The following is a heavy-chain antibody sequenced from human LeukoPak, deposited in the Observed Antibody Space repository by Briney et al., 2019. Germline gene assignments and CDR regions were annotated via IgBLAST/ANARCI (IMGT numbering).Heavy chain of an antibody. Sequence: GGSLRLSCAASGLTFSNAWMSWVRQAPGKGLEWVGRIKSKTDGGTTDYAASVKGRFTISRDDSKNTLYLQMNSLKTEDTAVYYCTAGIAARPYYYYYYMDVWGKGTTVTVSS. CDR1: GLTFSNAW. CDR2: IKSKTDGGTT. V-gene: IGHV3-15*01. J-gene: IGHJ6*03. D-gene: IGHD6-6*01. CDR3: TAGIAARPYYYYYYMDV.